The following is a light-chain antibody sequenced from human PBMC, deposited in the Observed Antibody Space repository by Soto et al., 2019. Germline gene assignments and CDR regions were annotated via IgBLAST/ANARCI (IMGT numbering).Light chain of an antibody. CDR2: VAS. V-gene: IGKV1-39*01. Sequence: DIQMTQSPSSQSASVGDRVTITCRASQSISSNLNWYQQKPGEAPKLLIYVASSLQSGVPSRFSGSESGTDYTLTISSLQPDDFGTYYCQQSYSTPYTFGQGTKLEIK. CDR3: QQSYSTPYT. CDR1: QSISSN. J-gene: IGKJ2*01.